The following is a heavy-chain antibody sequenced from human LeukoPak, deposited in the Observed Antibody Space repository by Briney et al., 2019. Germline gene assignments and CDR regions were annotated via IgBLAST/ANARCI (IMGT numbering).Heavy chain of an antibody. V-gene: IGHV3-21*01. Sequence: PGGSLRLSCAASGFTFSNYWMGWVRQAPGKGLEWVSSISSSSSYIYYADSVKGRFTISRDNAKNSLYLQMNSLRAEDTAVYYCARDTSSGYYFDYWGQGTLVTVSS. CDR2: ISSSSSYI. CDR1: GFTFSNYW. D-gene: IGHD2-2*01. J-gene: IGHJ4*02. CDR3: ARDTSSGYYFDY.